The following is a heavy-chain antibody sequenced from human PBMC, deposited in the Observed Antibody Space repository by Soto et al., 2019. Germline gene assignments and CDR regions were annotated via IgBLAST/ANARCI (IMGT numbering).Heavy chain of an antibody. J-gene: IGHJ4*02. Sequence: PSETLSLTCAVSGYSISSSNWWGRIRQPPGKGLEWIGYIYYSGSTNYNPSLKSRVTISVDTSKNQFSLKLRSVTAADAAVYFCARIDGSGWFFDYWGQGTLVTVSS. CDR2: IYYSGST. CDR3: ARIDGSGWFFDY. V-gene: IGHV4-28*01. D-gene: IGHD6-19*01. CDR1: GYSISSSNW.